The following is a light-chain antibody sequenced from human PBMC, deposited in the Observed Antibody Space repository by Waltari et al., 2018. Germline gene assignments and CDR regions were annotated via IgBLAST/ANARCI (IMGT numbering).Light chain of an antibody. Sequence: QSALTQPASVSGSPGQSITISCSGTDSDVGAYDFVSWYQQHPGKAPHLIIYEVSNRPSGISNRVSASKSGNTASLTISGHQAEDEADYYCSSYTTSSAPGVFGTGTRVTVL. V-gene: IGLV2-14*01. CDR1: DSDVGAYDF. J-gene: IGLJ1*01. CDR2: EVS. CDR3: SSYTTSSAPGV.